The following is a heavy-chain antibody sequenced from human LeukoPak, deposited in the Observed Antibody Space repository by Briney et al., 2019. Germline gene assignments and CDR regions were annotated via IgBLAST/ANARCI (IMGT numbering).Heavy chain of an antibody. J-gene: IGHJ4*02. CDR3: ASGRDIAVAGPGGYFDY. CDR2: ISPGGDII. D-gene: IGHD6-19*01. Sequence: GGSLRLSCAASGFTFSDYSMNWVRQAPGMGLEWVSYISPGGDIIYFADYVKGRFTISRDNAKNSLFLQMNSLTAEDTAVYYCASGRDIAVAGPGGYFDYWGQGTLVTVSS. V-gene: IGHV3-48*04. CDR1: GFTFSDYS.